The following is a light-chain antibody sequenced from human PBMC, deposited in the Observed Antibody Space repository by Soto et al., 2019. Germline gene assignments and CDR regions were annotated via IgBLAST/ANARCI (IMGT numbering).Light chain of an antibody. CDR3: VVWDDTLNGPV. V-gene: IGLV1-36*01. CDR1: SSNIGINA. J-gene: IGLJ3*02. CDR2: YDD. Sequence: QSVLTQPPSVSAAPRQRVTISCSGSSSNIGINAVNWYQQLPGKTPKLLIYYDDLLPSGFSDRFSASKSGASASLAISGLRSEDEGDYFCVVWDDTLNGPVFGGGTKVTVL.